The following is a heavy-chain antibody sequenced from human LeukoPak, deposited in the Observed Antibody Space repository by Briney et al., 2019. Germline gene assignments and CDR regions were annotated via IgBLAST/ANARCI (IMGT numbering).Heavy chain of an antibody. Sequence: PGGSLRLSCAASGFTFSSYAMHWVRQAPGKGLEWVAVISYDGSNKYYADSVKGRFTISRDNSKNTLYLQMNSLRAEDTAVYYCARGPYSGSYGHYFDYWGQGTLVTVSS. CDR3: ARGPYSGSYGHYFDY. V-gene: IGHV3-30-3*01. CDR2: ISYDGSNK. J-gene: IGHJ4*02. CDR1: GFTFSSYA. D-gene: IGHD1-26*01.